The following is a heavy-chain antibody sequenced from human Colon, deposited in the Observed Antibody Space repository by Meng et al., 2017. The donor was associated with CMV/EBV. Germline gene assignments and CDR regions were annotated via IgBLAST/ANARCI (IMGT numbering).Heavy chain of an antibody. CDR3: ARASFNLNCSSTSCYSWYFDL. CDR1: GGTFRSYA. J-gene: IGHJ2*01. V-gene: IGHV1-69*05. D-gene: IGHD2-2*02. Sequence: SVKVSCKASGGTFRSYAFSWVRQAPGQGPEWMGGIIPFFGTKNSAQKFQGRVTITTDESTSTTYMELRRLKSEDTAVYFCARASFNLNCSSTSCYSWYFDLWGRGTLVTVSS. CDR2: IIPFFGTK.